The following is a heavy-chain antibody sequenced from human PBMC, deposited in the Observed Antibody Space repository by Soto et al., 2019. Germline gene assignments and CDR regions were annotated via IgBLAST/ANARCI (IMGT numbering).Heavy chain of an antibody. CDR3: VSLAGSSY. V-gene: IGHV3-7*05. D-gene: IGHD3-10*01. Sequence: EVQFVESGGGLVQPGGSLRLSCAASGFTFNTSWMSWFRRAPGKGLEWVAHMNQHGSEKYYVDSVKGRFRISGDDAKHSLYLQMNSLGAEDTAVYYCVSLAGSSYCCQGALVTGSS. CDR1: GFTFNTSW. CDR2: MNQHGSEK. J-gene: IGHJ4*02.